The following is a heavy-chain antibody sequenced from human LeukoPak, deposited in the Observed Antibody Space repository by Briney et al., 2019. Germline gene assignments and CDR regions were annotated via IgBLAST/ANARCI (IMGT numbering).Heavy chain of an antibody. Sequence: GESLKISCKGSGYILTSYWIAWVRQLPGKALECMGIIYPGDSDTRYSPSFQGQVTISADKSISTAYLQWSSLKASDTAMYYCARRSGSFQGDYNFDYWGQGTLVTVSS. V-gene: IGHV5-51*01. CDR3: ARRSGSFQGDYNFDY. CDR2: IYPGDSDT. CDR1: GYILTSYW. J-gene: IGHJ4*02. D-gene: IGHD1-26*01.